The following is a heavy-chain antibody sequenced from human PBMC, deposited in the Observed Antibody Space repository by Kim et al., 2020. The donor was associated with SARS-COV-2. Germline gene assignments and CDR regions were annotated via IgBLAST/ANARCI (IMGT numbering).Heavy chain of an antibody. V-gene: IGHV3-7*03. D-gene: IGHD1-26*01. Sequence: GGSLRLSCVASGFSISSYWMNWVRQAPGKGLEWVASIKQDGSQKIYVDSVEGRFTISRDNARNSLSLQMNSLRVDDTARYYCAKDLNTYGSGGIWGQGTLVTVSS. J-gene: IGHJ4*02. CDR1: GFSISSYW. CDR2: IKQDGSQK. CDR3: AKDLNTYGSGGI.